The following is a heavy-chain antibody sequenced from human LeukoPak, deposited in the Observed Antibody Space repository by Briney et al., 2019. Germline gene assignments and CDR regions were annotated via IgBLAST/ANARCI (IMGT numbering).Heavy chain of an antibody. D-gene: IGHD3-3*01. J-gene: IGHJ4*02. Sequence: AGSLRLSCAASGFSFSSYWMSWVRQAPGKGLEWVANINPDGSNMLYVDSVKGRFTISRDNAKNSLYLQMNNLRAEDTAVYFCVSGFLQWLYWGQGTLVTVAS. CDR2: INPDGSNM. CDR3: VSGFLQWLY. V-gene: IGHV3-7*01. CDR1: GFSFSSYW.